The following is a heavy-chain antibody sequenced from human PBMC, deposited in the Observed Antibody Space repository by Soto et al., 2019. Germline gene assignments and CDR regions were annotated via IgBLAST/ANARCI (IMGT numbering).Heavy chain of an antibody. CDR2: IIPILGIA. J-gene: IGHJ4*02. CDR3: AIGAEAIAAAGTFDY. Sequence: QVQLVQSGAEVKKPGSSVKVSCKASGGTFSSYTISWVRQAPGQGLEWMGRIIPILGIANYAQKFQGRVTITADKSTSTAYMELSSLRSEDTAVYYCAIGAEAIAAAGTFDYWGQGTLVTVSS. D-gene: IGHD6-13*01. V-gene: IGHV1-69*02. CDR1: GGTFSSYT.